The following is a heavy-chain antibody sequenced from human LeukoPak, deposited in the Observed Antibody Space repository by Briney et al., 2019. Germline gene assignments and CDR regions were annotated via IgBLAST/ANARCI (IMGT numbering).Heavy chain of an antibody. J-gene: IGHJ4*02. D-gene: IGHD3-22*01. CDR1: GYTFTVYY. CDR2: INPNSGGT. CDR3: ARGDSSPYYYFDY. V-gene: IGHV1-2*02. Sequence: ASVTVSFTASGYTFTVYYMHWVRQAPGQGLEWMGWINPNSGGTNYAQKFQGRVTMTRDTSISTAYMELSRLRSDDTAVFYCARGDSSPYYYFDYWGQGTLVTVSS.